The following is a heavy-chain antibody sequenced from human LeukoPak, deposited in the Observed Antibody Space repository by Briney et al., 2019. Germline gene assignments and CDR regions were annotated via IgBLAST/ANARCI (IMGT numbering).Heavy chain of an antibody. J-gene: IGHJ4*02. Sequence: GGSLRLSCAASGFTFSSYGMHWVRQAPGKGLEWVAVISYDGSNKYYADSVKGRFTISRDNSKNTLYLQMNSLRAEDTAVYYCAIEGGNYYDSSGYYSVGDYWGQGTLVTVSS. V-gene: IGHV3-30*03. D-gene: IGHD3-22*01. CDR2: ISYDGSNK. CDR1: GFTFSSYG. CDR3: AIEGGNYYDSSGYYSVGDY.